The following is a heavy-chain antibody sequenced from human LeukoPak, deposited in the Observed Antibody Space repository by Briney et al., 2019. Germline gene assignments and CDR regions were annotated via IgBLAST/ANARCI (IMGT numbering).Heavy chain of an antibody. CDR2: IYDSGNE. CDR3: ARQISDYYYYYMDV. J-gene: IGHJ6*03. V-gene: IGHV4-39*01. D-gene: IGHD2/OR15-2a*01. CDR1: GGSISSSSYY. Sequence: SETLSLTCTVSGGSISSSSYYWGWIRQPPGKGLEWIGSIYDSGNEFYNPSLKSRVTISADTSKNQFSLKLNSVTAADTAMYYCARQISDYYYYYMDVWGEGITVTVSS.